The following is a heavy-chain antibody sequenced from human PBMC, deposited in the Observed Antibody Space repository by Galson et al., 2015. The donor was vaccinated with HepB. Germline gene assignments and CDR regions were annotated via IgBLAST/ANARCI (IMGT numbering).Heavy chain of an antibody. D-gene: IGHD3-3*01. CDR3: ARGFGVVVVEDAFDI. V-gene: IGHV3-33*01. Sequence: SLRLSCAASGFTFSSYGMHWVRQAPGKGLEWVAVIWYDGSNKYYADSVKGRFTISRDNSKNTLYLQMNSLRAEDTAVYYCARGFGVVVVEDAFDIWGQGTMVTVSS. CDR2: IWYDGSNK. J-gene: IGHJ3*02. CDR1: GFTFSSYG.